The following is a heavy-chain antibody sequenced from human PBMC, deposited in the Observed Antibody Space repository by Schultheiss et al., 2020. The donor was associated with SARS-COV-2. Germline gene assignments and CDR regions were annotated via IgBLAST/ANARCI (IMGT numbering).Heavy chain of an antibody. V-gene: IGHV3-15*07. CDR2: IKSKTDGGTT. D-gene: IGHD6-6*01. J-gene: IGHJ4*02. CDR1: GFTFSNAW. CDR3: ARDLVAARAGIDY. Sequence: GESLKISCAASGFTFSNAWMNWVRQAPGKGLEWVGRIKSKTDGGTTDYAAPVKGRFTISRDDSKNTLYLQMNSLKTEDTAVYYCARDLVAARAGIDYWGQGTLVTVSS.